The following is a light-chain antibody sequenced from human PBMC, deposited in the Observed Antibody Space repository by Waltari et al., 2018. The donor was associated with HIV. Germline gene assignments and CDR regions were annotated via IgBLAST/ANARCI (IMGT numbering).Light chain of an antibody. CDR2: NAS. Sequence: EILMTQSPATLSVPPGERVTLSCRASQSVSSDLAWYPQKPGQAPRLLIYNASTRATGLPARFSGSGSGTEFTLTISSLQSEDFAFYYCQQYNNWPPWTFGQGTKVEIK. CDR1: QSVSSD. V-gene: IGKV3-15*01. CDR3: QQYNNWPPWT. J-gene: IGKJ1*01.